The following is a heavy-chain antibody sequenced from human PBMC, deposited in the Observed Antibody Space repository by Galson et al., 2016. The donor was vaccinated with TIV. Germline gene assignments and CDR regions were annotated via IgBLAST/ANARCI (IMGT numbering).Heavy chain of an antibody. Sequence: SLRLSCAASGFTFSSFWMSWVRQAPGKGLEWVTNIKQDGSERYYVDTVKGRFIIASDNAKNSVYLQMNSLRVEDTAGYYCARGRSGYFDDWGRGTLVAVSS. CDR1: GFTFSSFW. V-gene: IGHV3-7*03. J-gene: IGHJ4*02. CDR2: IKQDGSER. D-gene: IGHD3-3*01. CDR3: ARGRSGYFDD.